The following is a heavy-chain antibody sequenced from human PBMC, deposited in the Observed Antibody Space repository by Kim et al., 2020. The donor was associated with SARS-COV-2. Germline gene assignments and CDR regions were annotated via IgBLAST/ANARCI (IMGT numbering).Heavy chain of an antibody. Sequence: ASVKVSCKVSGYTLTELSMRWVRQAPGKGLEWMGGFDPEDGETIYAQKFQGRVTMTEDTSTDTAYMELSSLRSEDTAVYYCAKVYASCYSSGWYDFDYWGQGTLVTVSS. D-gene: IGHD6-19*01. CDR1: GYTLTELS. CDR3: AKVYASCYSSGWYDFDY. CDR2: FDPEDGET. J-gene: IGHJ4*02. V-gene: IGHV1-24*01.